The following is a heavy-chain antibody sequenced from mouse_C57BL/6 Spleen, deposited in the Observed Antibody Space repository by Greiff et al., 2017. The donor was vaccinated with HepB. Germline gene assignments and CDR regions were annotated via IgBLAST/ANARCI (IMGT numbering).Heavy chain of an antibody. V-gene: IGHV1-50*01. J-gene: IGHJ4*01. CDR1: GFTFTSYY. CDR2: IDPSDRYT. Sequence: QVQLQQPGAELVKPGASVKLSCTASGFTFTSYYMQWVKQRPEQGLEWIGEIDPSDRYTNYTQKFKGKATLTVDTSSSTAYLQLSSLTSEDSAVYYCAAGDAMDYWGQGTSVTVSA. CDR3: AAGDAMDY.